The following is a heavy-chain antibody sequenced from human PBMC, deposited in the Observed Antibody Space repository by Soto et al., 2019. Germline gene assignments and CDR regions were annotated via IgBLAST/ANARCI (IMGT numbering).Heavy chain of an antibody. Sequence: GAPVKVSCKASGGTFSSYTISWVRQAPGQGLEWMGRIIPILGIANYAQKFQGRVTITADKSTSTAYMELSSLRSEDTAVYYCARVDTAMDNYYYYYMDVWGKGTTVTVSS. D-gene: IGHD5-18*01. CDR1: GGTFSSYT. CDR2: IIPILGIA. J-gene: IGHJ6*03. V-gene: IGHV1-69*02. CDR3: ARVDTAMDNYYYYYMDV.